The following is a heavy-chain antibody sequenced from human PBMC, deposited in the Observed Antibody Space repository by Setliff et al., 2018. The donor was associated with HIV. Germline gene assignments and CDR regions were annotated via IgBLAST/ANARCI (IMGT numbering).Heavy chain of an antibody. Sequence: PGGSLRLSCAASGFTFSSYAMSWVRQAPGKGLEWVSAISGSGGSTYYADSVKGRFTISRDNSKNTLYLQMNSLRAEDTAVYYCAKDDPPGYCSSTTCPYLFDYWGRGTLVTVSS. CDR3: AKDDPPGYCSSTTCPYLFDY. D-gene: IGHD2-2*01. V-gene: IGHV3-23*01. CDR1: GFTFSSYA. J-gene: IGHJ4*02. CDR2: ISGSGGST.